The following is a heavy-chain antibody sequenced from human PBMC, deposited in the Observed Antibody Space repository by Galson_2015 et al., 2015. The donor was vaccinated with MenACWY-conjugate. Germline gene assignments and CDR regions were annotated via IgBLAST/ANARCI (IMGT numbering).Heavy chain of an antibody. CDR1: GFTFNSYS. Sequence: SLRLSCAASGFTFNSYSLNWVRQAPGKGLEWVSYIGSSSSTIYYADSVKGRFTISRDNAKNSLYLQMNSLRAEDTAVYYCARDARVGDTLTPGHWGQGSLVTVSS. D-gene: IGHD1-26*01. J-gene: IGHJ4*02. V-gene: IGHV3-48*04. CDR3: ARDARVGDTLTPGH. CDR2: IGSSSSTI.